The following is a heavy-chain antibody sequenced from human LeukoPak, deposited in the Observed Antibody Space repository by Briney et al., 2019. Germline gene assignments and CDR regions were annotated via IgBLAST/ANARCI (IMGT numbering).Heavy chain of an antibody. CDR2: ISGSGGST. V-gene: IGHV3-23*01. CDR3: VARSLYDNYS. D-gene: IGHD3-22*01. J-gene: IGHJ4*02. Sequence: PGGSLRLSCAAAGFTFSNYAMTWVRQAPGRGLEWVSSISGSGGSTYYADSVKGRFTISRDNSKNTLYLQMYSLRAEATAVYYCVARSLYDNYSWGQGTLVTVSS. CDR1: GFTFSNYA.